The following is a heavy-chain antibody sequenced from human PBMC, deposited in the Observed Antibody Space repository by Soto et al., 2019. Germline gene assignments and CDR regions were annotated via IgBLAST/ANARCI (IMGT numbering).Heavy chain of an antibody. J-gene: IGHJ5*02. D-gene: IGHD3-10*01. CDR2: VYATGTT. Sequence: TLSLTCSVSGGSISKFYWSWIRKTAGKGLEWMGRVYATGTTDYNPSLRSRVAMSVDISRKTFSLRLTSVTAADTGMYYRVRDGSKTLRDWFDPWGQGKLVTVSS. CDR3: VRDGSKTLRDWFDP. CDR1: GGSISKFY. V-gene: IGHV4-4*07.